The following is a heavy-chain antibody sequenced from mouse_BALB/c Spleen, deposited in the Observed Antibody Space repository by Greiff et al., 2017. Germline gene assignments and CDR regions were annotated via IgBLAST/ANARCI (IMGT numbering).Heavy chain of an antibody. CDR1: GYAFTNYL. J-gene: IGHJ2*01. V-gene: IGHV1-54*01. CDR2: INPGSGGT. Sequence: VKLQQSGAELVRPGTSVKVSCKASGYAFTNYLIEWVKQRPGQGLEWIGVINPGSGGTNYNEKFKGKATLTADKSSSTAYMQLSSLTSDDSAVYFCARGGYGSSPFDYWGQGTTLTVSS. D-gene: IGHD1-1*01. CDR3: ARGGYGSSPFDY.